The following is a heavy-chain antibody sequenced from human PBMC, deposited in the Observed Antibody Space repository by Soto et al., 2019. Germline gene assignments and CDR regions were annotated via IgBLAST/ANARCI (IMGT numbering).Heavy chain of an antibody. V-gene: IGHV3-23*01. Sequence: EVQLLESGGVLIQPGGSLRRSCLASGITFLSRALSWVRQAPGEVLECVSTITDTGGDAKYADSVRGPFTIPRDNSKKALYLQTGTLLADDAAVYFCARGSKDSYPGSRIFDFWGRETLVTVSS. CDR3: ARGSKDSYPGSRIFDF. CDR1: GITFLSRA. J-gene: IGHJ4*02. D-gene: IGHD3-10*01. CDR2: ITDTGGDA.